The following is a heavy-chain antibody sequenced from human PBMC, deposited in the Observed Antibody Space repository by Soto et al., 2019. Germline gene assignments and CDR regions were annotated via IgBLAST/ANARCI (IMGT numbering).Heavy chain of an antibody. CDR2: ISGSGGST. V-gene: IGHV3-23*01. Sequence: EVQLLESGGGLVQPGGSLRLSCAASGFTFSSYAMSWVRQAPRKGLEWVSAISGSGGSTYYADSVKGRFTISRDNSKNTLYLQMYRLRAEDAAVYYCAKENGYSSSWFEFDYWGQGTLVTVSS. CDR3: AKENGYSSSWFEFDY. D-gene: IGHD6-13*01. CDR1: GFTFSSYA. J-gene: IGHJ4*02.